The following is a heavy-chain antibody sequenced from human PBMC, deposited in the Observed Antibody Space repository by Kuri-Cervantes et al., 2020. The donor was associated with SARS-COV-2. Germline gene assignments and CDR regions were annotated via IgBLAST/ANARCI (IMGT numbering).Heavy chain of an antibody. V-gene: IGHV1-58*02. CDR2: IVVGSGNT. CDR3: APFYYRSINNWSDP. CDR1: GSTFSGSA. Sequence: SVKVSCKASGSTFSGSAIQWVRQARGQRLEWIGWIVVGSGNTDYAREFQERVTITRDMSTTTVYMELSGLRSDDTAMYYCAPFYYRSINNWSDPWGQGTRVTVSS. J-gene: IGHJ5*02. D-gene: IGHD3-10*01.